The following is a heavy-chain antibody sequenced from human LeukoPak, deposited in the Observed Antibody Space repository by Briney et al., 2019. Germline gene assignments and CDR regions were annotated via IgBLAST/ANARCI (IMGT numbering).Heavy chain of an antibody. V-gene: IGHV3-7*01. CDR2: IKKDGSEK. CDR1: GFTFSNYW. D-gene: IGHD6-19*01. J-gene: IGHJ4*02. Sequence: GGSLRLSCAASGFTFSNYWMNWVRQARGKGLEGVAIIKKDGSEKIYVDSVRGRFTISRDNAKNTLYLQMNSLRAEDTAVYYCAAGAGWLIDYWGQGTLVTVSS. CDR3: AAGAGWLIDY.